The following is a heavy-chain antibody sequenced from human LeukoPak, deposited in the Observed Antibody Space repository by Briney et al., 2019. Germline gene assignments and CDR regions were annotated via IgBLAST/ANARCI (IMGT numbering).Heavy chain of an antibody. Sequence: SETLSLTCTVSGGSISSGSYYWSRIRQPAGKGLEWIGRIYTSGSTNYNPSLKSRVTISVDTSKNQFSLKLSSVTAADTAVYYCARARLETSYGYYFDYWGQGTLVTVSS. CDR2: IYTSGST. J-gene: IGHJ4*02. V-gene: IGHV4-61*02. CDR3: ARARLETSYGYYFDY. CDR1: GGSISSGSYY. D-gene: IGHD5-12*01.